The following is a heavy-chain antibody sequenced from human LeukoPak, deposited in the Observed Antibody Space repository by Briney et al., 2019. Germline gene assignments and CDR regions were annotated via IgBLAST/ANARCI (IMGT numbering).Heavy chain of an antibody. D-gene: IGHD2-2*01. J-gene: IGHJ4*02. CDR3: ARANFLYCSSTTCLFDY. CDR2: IIPIFGIA. V-gene: IGHV1-69*04. Sequence: SVKVSCKASGGTFSNYAISWVRQAPGQGLEWMGRIIPIFGIANYAQKFQGRVTITADKSTSTAYMELSSLRSEDTAVYYCARANFLYCSSTTCLFDYWGQGTLVTVSS. CDR1: GGTFSNYA.